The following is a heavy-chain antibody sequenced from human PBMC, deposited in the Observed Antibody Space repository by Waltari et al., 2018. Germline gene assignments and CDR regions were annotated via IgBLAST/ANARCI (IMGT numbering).Heavy chain of an antibody. V-gene: IGHV1-18*01. D-gene: IGHD3-3*01. J-gene: IGHJ5*02. Sequence: VQLVQSGAEVKKPGASVKVSCRASGYSFSAFGLSWVRQAPGQGLEWMGWISANNGHTNHARKIQGRLIMTKDTPTATVYMELSYLTSDDTAVYFCARERHRLMEVGYLMALDPWGQGTLVTVSS. CDR2: ISANNGHT. CDR1: GYSFSAFG. CDR3: ARERHRLMEVGYLMALDP.